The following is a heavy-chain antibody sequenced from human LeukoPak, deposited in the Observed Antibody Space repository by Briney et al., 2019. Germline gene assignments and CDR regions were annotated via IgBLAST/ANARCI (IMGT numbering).Heavy chain of an antibody. CDR1: GFTFSSYA. J-gene: IGHJ4*02. Sequence: GGSLRLSCAASGFTFSSYAMSWVRQAPGKGLEWVSAISGSGGSTYYADSVKGRFTISRDNSKNTLYLQMNSLRAEDTAVYYCAKDGIAMARGVRPRHFDYWGQGTLVTVSS. CDR3: AKDGIAMARGVRPRHFDY. CDR2: ISGSGGST. D-gene: IGHD3-10*01. V-gene: IGHV3-23*01.